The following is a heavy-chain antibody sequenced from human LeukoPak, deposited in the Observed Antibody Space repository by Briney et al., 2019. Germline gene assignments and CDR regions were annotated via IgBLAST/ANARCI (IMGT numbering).Heavy chain of an antibody. CDR1: GFTFSRYS. CDR2: IKRDGNEK. CDR3: ASSYYCDY. V-gene: IGHV3-7*01. D-gene: IGHD6-6*01. Sequence: GGSLRLSCAASGFTFSRYSMNWVRQAPGKGLEWVANIKRDGNEKNYVDSVKGRFTISRDDAKSSLYLQMDSLRAEDTAVYYCASSYYCDYWGQGTLVTVSS. J-gene: IGHJ4*02.